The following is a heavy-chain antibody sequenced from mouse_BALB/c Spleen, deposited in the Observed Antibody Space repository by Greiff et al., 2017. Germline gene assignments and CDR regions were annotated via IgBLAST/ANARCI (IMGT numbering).Heavy chain of an antibody. CDR1: GFTFSSYG. V-gene: IGHV5-6*02. J-gene: IGHJ2*01. CDR2: ISSGGSYT. Sequence: EVKLVESGGDLVKPGGSLKLSCAASGFTFSSYGMSWVRQTPDKRLEWVATISSGGSYTYYPDSVKGRFTISRDNAKNTLYLQMSSLKSEDTAMYYCARGRGTEYFDYWGQGTTLTVSS. D-gene: IGHD3-3*01. CDR3: ARGRGTEYFDY.